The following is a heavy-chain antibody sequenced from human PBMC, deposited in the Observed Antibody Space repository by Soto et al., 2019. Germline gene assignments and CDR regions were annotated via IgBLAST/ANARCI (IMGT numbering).Heavy chain of an antibody. CDR2: LYGSGRGI. J-gene: IGHJ3*01. CDR1: GFTFSDYA. D-gene: IGHD5-12*01. CDR3: AKDAVSRDGVWLAHV. V-gene: IGHV3-23*01. Sequence: EVQLLESGGHFVHPGGYLRLSCAASGFTFSDYAMIWIRQVPGKGLQWVSGLYGSGRGIHYAESVKGRFTISRDNSAYAVYLQMNNLRVEDSAIYYCAKDAVSRDGVWLAHVWGHGTVVTVSS.